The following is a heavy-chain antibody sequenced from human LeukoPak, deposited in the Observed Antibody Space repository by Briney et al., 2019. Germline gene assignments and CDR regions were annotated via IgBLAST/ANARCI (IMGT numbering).Heavy chain of an antibody. V-gene: IGHV3-13*05. D-gene: IGHD5-12*01. Sequence: GGSLRLSCAASGFTFSSYDMHWVRQATGKGLEWVSAIGTAGDPYYPGSVKGRFTISRGNAKNSLYLQMNSLRAGDTAVYYCARGAVATPFRYYYYGMDVWGKGTTVTVSS. CDR2: IGTAGDP. J-gene: IGHJ6*04. CDR3: ARGAVATPFRYYYYGMDV. CDR1: GFTFSSYD.